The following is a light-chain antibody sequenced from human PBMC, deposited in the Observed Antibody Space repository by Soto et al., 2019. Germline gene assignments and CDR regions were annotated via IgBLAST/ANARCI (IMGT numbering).Light chain of an antibody. CDR3: QQYNSYSWT. CDR2: GAS. V-gene: IGKV3-20*01. Sequence: EIVLTQSPGTLSLSPGARAPLSCRASQSVSNNYLAWYQLKPGQAPRLLIYGASSRATGIPDRFSGSGSGTEFTLTISSLQPDDFATYYCQQYNSYSWTFGQGTKVDI. J-gene: IGKJ1*01. CDR1: QSVSNNY.